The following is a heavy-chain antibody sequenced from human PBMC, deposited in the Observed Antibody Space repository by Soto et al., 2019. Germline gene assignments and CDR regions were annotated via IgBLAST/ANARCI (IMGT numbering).Heavy chain of an antibody. CDR3: ARRHYLTRKDYYGMDV. D-gene: IGHD1-26*01. V-gene: IGHV1-69*13. Sequence: SVKVSCKASGGTFSSYAISWVRQAPGQGLEWMGGIIPIFGTANYAQKFQGRVTITADESTSTAYMELSSLRSEDTAVYYCARRHYLTRKDYYGMDVWGQGTTVTVSS. J-gene: IGHJ6*02. CDR1: GGTFSSYA. CDR2: IIPIFGTA.